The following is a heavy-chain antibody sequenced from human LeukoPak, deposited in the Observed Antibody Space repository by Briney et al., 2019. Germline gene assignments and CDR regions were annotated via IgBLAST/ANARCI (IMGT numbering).Heavy chain of an antibody. Sequence: GGSLRLSCAASGFTFSNYAMTWVRQAPGKGLEWVSDISGSGGTTYYADSVEGRFTISRDNSKNTVYLQMGSLRAEDTAVYYCARRYCGGDCYSDYWGQGTLVTVSS. V-gene: IGHV3-23*01. CDR1: GFTFSNYA. J-gene: IGHJ4*02. D-gene: IGHD2-21*02. CDR3: ARRYCGGDCYSDY. CDR2: ISGSGGTT.